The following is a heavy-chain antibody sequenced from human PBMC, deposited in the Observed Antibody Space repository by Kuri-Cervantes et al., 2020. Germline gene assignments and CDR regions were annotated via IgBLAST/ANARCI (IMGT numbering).Heavy chain of an antibody. V-gene: IGHV1-18*01. CDR2: ISAYNGNT. CDR3: TRVGRVGGRYYYGMDV. CDR1: RYSFTCYG. J-gene: IGHJ6*02. D-gene: IGHD1-26*01. Sequence: SVHVSCKASRYSFTCYGISWVRQAPGQALEWMGRISAYNGNTNYAQKLQGRVTMTTDTSTRTAYMELKGLRSDDTAVYYCTRVGRVGGRYYYGMDVWGQGTTVTVSS.